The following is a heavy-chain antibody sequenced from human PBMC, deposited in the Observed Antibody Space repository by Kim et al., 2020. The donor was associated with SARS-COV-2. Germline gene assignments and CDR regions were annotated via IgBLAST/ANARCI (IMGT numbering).Heavy chain of an antibody. CDR3: ARTPGYSYGRTDY. Sequence: SETLSLTCAVYGGSFSGYYWSWIRQPPGKGLEWIGEINHSGSTNYNPSLKSRVTISVDTSKNQFSLKLSSVTAADTAVYYCARTPGYSYGRTDYWGQGT. J-gene: IGHJ4*02. V-gene: IGHV4-34*01. CDR1: GGSFSGYY. D-gene: IGHD5-18*01. CDR2: INHSGST.